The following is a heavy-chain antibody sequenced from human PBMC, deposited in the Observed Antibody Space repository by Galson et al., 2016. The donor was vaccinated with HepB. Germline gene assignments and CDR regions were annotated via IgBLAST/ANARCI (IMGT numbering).Heavy chain of an antibody. CDR3: AREAAVAAACLDY. V-gene: IGHV3-33*01. Sequence: SLRLSCAASGFTFSRYGMHWVRQAPGKGPEWLAVTWYDGSNKYYADSVKGRFTISRDNSKNTLYLQMNSLRDEDTAVYYCAREAAVAAACLDYWGQGALVTVSS. D-gene: IGHD6-19*01. J-gene: IGHJ4*02. CDR2: TWYDGSNK. CDR1: GFTFSRYG.